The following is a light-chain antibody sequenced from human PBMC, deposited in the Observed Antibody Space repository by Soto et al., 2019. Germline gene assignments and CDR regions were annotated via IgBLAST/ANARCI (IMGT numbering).Light chain of an antibody. V-gene: IGKV4-1*01. Sequence: DIVMTQSPDSLAVSLGERATIKCKSSQSVLYNSDNRNYLAWYQQKPGQPPKLLIYWASTRKSGVPDRFSGSGSGTDFTLTISSLQAEDVAVYYCQQYFSAPKTFGQGTKLEIK. J-gene: IGKJ2*01. CDR3: QQYFSAPKT. CDR2: WAS. CDR1: QSVLYNSDNRNY.